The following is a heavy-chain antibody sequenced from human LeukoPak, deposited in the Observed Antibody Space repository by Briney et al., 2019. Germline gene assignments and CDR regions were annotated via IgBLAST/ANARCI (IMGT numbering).Heavy chain of an antibody. CDR3: AREGSGGNHMDV. CDR1: GFTFSSYE. V-gene: IGHV3-48*03. D-gene: IGHD2-15*01. Sequence: GGSLRLSCAASGFTFSSYEMNWVRQAPGKRLEWVSYISSSGSAINYADSVKGRFTISRANAKNSLYLQMNSLRVEDTAVYYCAREGSGGNHMDVWGKGTTVTISS. J-gene: IGHJ6*03. CDR2: ISSSGSAI.